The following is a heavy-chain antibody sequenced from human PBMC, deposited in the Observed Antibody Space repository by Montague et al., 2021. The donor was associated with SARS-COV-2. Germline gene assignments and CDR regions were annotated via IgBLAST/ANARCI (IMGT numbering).Heavy chain of an antibody. Sequence: SLRLSCAASGFTVSTNFMSWVRQAPGKGLEWISVIYSGGDTHYAESVMGRFTITTDNSKNTLYLQMKSLRSEDTAVDYCARGGGLRNYGMDVWGQGTTVTVSS. CDR2: IYSGGDT. J-gene: IGHJ6*02. V-gene: IGHV3-53*01. CDR3: ARGGGLRNYGMDV. CDR1: GFTVSTNF. D-gene: IGHD5-12*01.